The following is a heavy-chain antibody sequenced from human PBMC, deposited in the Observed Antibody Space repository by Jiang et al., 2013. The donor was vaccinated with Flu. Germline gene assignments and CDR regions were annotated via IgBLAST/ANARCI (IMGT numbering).Heavy chain of an antibody. CDR3: ATHRGGWYFDV. D-gene: IGHD6-19*01. CDR2: IFYDGST. J-gene: IGHJ4*02. CDR1: GGSISNRNYY. Sequence: GPGLVKPSETLSLTCTVSGGSISNRNYYWGWIRQPPGRGLEWIGNIFYDGSTYYDPSLRSRVTISVDTSNNQFSLKLTSVTAADTAVYYCATHRGGWYFDVWGQGALLTVSS. V-gene: IGHV4-39*01.